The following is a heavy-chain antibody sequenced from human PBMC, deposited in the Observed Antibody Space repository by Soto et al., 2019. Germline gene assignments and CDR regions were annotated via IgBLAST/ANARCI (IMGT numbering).Heavy chain of an antibody. Sequence: QVQLVQSGAEVKKPGASVKVSCKASGGTFSSYTISWVRQAPGQGLEWMGRIIPTLGIANYAQKFQGRVTITAAKSTSTAYMELSSLRSDDTAVYYCAREGGAEYLYYFDCWVQGTLVTVSS. CDR3: AREGGAEYLYYFDC. CDR2: IIPTLGIA. J-gene: IGHJ4*02. V-gene: IGHV1-69*08. CDR1: GGTFSSYT. D-gene: IGHD2-2*01.